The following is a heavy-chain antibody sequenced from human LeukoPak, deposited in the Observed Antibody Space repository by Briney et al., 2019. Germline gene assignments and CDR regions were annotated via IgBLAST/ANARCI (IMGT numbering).Heavy chain of an antibody. CDR3: AKDRRSSSWYYFDY. J-gene: IGHJ4*02. Sequence: GGFLRLSCAASEFTLSSFAMSWVRQAPGKGLEWVSAISGSGGSTYYADSVKGRFTISRDNSKNTLYLQMNSLRAEDTAVYYCAKDRRSSSWYYFDYWGQGTLVTVSS. D-gene: IGHD6-13*01. CDR2: ISGSGGST. CDR1: EFTLSSFA. V-gene: IGHV3-23*01.